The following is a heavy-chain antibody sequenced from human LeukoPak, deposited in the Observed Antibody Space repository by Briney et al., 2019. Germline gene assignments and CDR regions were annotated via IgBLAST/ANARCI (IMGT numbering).Heavy chain of an antibody. V-gene: IGHV4-4*07. CDR1: GGSISGDY. CDR2: FHTTGNT. D-gene: IGHD3-10*01. CDR3: ARDFSEGAFDI. J-gene: IGHJ3*02. Sequence: SETLSLTCAVSGGSISGDYWSWIRQPAGKGLEWIGRFHTTGNTKYNPSLRSRVTMSADTSKNQFSLKLSSVTAADTAVYYCARDFSEGAFDIWGQGTMVSVSS.